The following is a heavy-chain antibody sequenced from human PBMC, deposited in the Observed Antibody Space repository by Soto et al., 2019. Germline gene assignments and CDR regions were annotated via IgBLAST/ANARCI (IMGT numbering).Heavy chain of an antibody. CDR3: ARGTMFDY. J-gene: IGHJ4*02. Sequence: SETLSLTCTVSGGSISSYYWSWIRQPPGKGLEWIGYIYYSGSTNYNPSLKSRVTISVDTSKNQFSLKLSSVTAADTAVYYCARGTMFDYWGQGTLVTVSS. V-gene: IGHV4-59*01. D-gene: IGHD1-1*01. CDR2: IYYSGST. CDR1: GGSISSYY.